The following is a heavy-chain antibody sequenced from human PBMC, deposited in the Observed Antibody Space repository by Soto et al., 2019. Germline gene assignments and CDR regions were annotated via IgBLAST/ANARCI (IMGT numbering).Heavy chain of an antibody. D-gene: IGHD3-16*01. J-gene: IGHJ6*02. CDR2: TYYRSKWYN. V-gene: IGHV6-1*01. CDR3: ARAFFSRGSNGMDV. Sequence: SQTLSLTCAIFGDSVSSNSAAWNWVRQSPSGGLEWLGRTYYRSKWYNDYAVSVKSRITINPDTSKNQFSLQLNSVTPEDTAVYYCARAFFSRGSNGMDVWGQGTTVTVSS. CDR1: GDSVSSNSAA.